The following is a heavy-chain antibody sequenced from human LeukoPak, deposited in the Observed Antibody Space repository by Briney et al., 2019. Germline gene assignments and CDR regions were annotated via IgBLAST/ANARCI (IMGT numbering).Heavy chain of an antibody. CDR1: GDTFGNYA. V-gene: IGHV1-69*13. CDR2: IIPIFPVT. J-gene: IGHJ5*02. Sequence: SVKVSCKASGDTFGNYAINWVRQAPGQGLEWMGRIIPIFPVTNYAQKFQGRVTITADEAASTVYLELSSLSSEDTAVYYCASDPKVVAVPDGRNDRNDPWGQGTLVIVSA. CDR3: ASDPKVVAVPDGRNDRNDP. D-gene: IGHD1-1*01.